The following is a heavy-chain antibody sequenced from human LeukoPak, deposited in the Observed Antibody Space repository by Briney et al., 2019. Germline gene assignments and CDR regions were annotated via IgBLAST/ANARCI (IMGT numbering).Heavy chain of an antibody. CDR2: INHSGGT. D-gene: IGHD3-10*01. CDR1: GGSFSGYY. Sequence: SETLSLTCDVYGGSFSGYYWSWIRQPPGKGLDWIGEINHSGGTYYNPSLKSRVSISVDTSKNQFSLKLSSVTAADTAVYYCARDSSPNYYGSGSRFDYWGQGTMVTVSS. V-gene: IGHV4-34*01. J-gene: IGHJ3*01. CDR3: ARDSSPNYYGSGSRFDY.